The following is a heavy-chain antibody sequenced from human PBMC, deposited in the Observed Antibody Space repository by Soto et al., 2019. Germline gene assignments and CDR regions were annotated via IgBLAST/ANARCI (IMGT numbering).Heavy chain of an antibody. D-gene: IGHD3-22*01. Sequence: QVQLVQSGAEVKKPGSSVKVSYKASGGTFSSYTISWVRQAPGQGLEWMGRIIPILGIANYAQKFQGRVTITADKSTSTAYMELSSLRSEDTAVYYCARDPTYYYDSSGTRGFGAFDIWGQGTMVTVSS. V-gene: IGHV1-69*08. CDR1: GGTFSSYT. CDR3: ARDPTYYYDSSGTRGFGAFDI. J-gene: IGHJ3*02. CDR2: IIPILGIA.